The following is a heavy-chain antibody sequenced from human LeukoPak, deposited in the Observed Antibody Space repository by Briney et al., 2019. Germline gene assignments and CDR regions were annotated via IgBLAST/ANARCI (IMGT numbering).Heavy chain of an antibody. CDR3: AREHEEDYYYMDV. CDR2: ISSSSSTI. CDR1: GFTFSSYS. J-gene: IGHJ6*03. V-gene: IGHV3-48*01. Sequence: GGSLRLSCAASGFTFSSYSMNWVRQAPGKGLEWVSYISSSSSTIYYADSVKGRFTISRDNAKNSLYLQMNSLRAEDTAVHYCAREHEEDYYYMDVWGKGTTVTVSS.